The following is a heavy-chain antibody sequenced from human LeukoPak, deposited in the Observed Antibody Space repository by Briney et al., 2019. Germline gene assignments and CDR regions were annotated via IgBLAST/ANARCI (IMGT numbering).Heavy chain of an antibody. CDR2: IIPIFGTA. D-gene: IGHD3-22*01. J-gene: IGHJ4*02. CDR3: ARSHYYYDSSGYYYLDY. Sequence: PPASVKVSCKASGGTFSSYAISWVRQAPGRGLEWMGGIIPIFGTANYAQKFQGRVTITADESTSTAYMELSSLRSEDTAVYYCARSHYYYDSSGYYYLDYWGQGTLVTVSS. V-gene: IGHV1-69*13. CDR1: GGTFSSYA.